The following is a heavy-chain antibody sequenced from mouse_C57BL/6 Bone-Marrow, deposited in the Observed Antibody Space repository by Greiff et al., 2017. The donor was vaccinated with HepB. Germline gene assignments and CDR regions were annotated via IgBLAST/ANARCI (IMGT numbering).Heavy chain of an antibody. J-gene: IGHJ4*01. CDR1: GYTFTSYW. V-gene: IGHV1-50*01. Sequence: QVQLQQPGAELVKPGASVKLSCKASGYTFTSYWMQWVKQRPGQGLEWIGEIDPSDSYTNYNQKFKGKATLTVDTSSSTAYMQLSSLTSEDSAVYYCARSPYGNYGYYAMDYWGQGTSVTVSS. D-gene: IGHD2-1*01. CDR2: IDPSDSYT. CDR3: ARSPYGNYGYYAMDY.